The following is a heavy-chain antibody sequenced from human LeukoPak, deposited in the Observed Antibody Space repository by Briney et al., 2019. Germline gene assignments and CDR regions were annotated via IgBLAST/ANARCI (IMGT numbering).Heavy chain of an antibody. CDR3: AGGFGWLRFPYYFDY. Sequence: GGSLRLSCAASGFSFSTYWVSWVRQAPGKGLEWVSAISGSGGSTYYADSVKGRFTISRDNAKNSLYLQMNSLRAEDTAVYYCAGGFGWLRFPYYFDYWGQGTLVTVSS. V-gene: IGHV3-23*01. CDR1: GFSFSTYW. J-gene: IGHJ4*02. D-gene: IGHD5-12*01. CDR2: ISGSGGST.